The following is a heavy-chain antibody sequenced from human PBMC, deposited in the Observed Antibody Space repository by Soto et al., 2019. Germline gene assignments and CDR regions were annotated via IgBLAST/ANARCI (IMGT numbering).Heavy chain of an antibody. Sequence: SGPTLVNPTQTLTLTCTFSGFSLDSRGVGVGWVRQPPGKALEWLAIVYWDDDKRYRPSLRSRLSIRKDTPKNQVVLTLTNTDPVDTATYYCVHRGPVDETGMGFDFWGQGSLVTVSS. J-gene: IGHJ4*02. V-gene: IGHV2-5*02. CDR1: GFSLDSRGVG. CDR2: VYWDDDK. D-gene: IGHD3-9*01. CDR3: VHRGPVDETGMGFDF.